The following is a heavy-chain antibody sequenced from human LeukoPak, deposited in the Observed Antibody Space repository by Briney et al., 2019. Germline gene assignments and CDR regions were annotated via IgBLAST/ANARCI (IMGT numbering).Heavy chain of an antibody. Sequence: SETLSLTCTVSGGSINISTYYWGWIRQPPGKGLEWIANIYYTGSTYYSSSLKSRVTISLDTSKNLFSLRLTSVTAADTAVYYCAAHCSSSSCYIRSAFNVWGQGTVVTVSS. J-gene: IGHJ3*01. CDR2: IYYTGST. D-gene: IGHD2-2*02. CDR3: AAHCSSSSCYIRSAFNV. CDR1: GGSINISTYY. V-gene: IGHV4-39*01.